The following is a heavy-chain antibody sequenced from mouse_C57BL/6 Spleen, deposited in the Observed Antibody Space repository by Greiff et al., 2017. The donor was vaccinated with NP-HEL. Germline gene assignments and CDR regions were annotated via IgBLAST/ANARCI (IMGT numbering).Heavy chain of an antibody. J-gene: IGHJ2*01. CDR3: ARHEGEGGYDDGAFDY. V-gene: IGHV1-62-2*01. Sequence: QVHVKQSGAELVKPGASVKLSCKASGYTFTEYTIHWVKQRSGQGLEWIGWFYPGSGSIKYNEKFKDKATLTADKSSSTVYMELSRLTSEDSAVYFCARHEGEGGYDDGAFDYWGQGTTLTVSS. CDR2: FYPGSGSI. CDR1: GYTFTEYT. D-gene: IGHD2-2*01.